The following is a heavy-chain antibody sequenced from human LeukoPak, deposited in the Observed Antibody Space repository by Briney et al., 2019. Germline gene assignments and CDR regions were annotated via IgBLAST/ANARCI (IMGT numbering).Heavy chain of an antibody. CDR2: ISSNGGST. D-gene: IGHD3-16*01. CDR1: GFTFSSYA. Sequence: GGSLRLSCAASGFTFSSYAMHWVRQAPGKGLEYVSAISSNGGSTYYANSVKGRFTISRDNSKNTLYLQMGSLRAEDMAVYYCAREGLDDYVWGTFDYWGQGTLVTVS. CDR3: AREGLDDYVWGTFDY. J-gene: IGHJ4*02. V-gene: IGHV3-64*01.